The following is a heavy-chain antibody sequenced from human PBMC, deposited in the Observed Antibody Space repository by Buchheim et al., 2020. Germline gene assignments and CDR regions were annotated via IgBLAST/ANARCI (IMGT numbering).Heavy chain of an antibody. CDR1: GGSFSGYY. J-gene: IGHJ2*01. V-gene: IGHV4-34*01. Sequence: QVQLQQWGAGLLKPSETLSLTCAVYGGSFSGYYWSWIRQPPGKGLEWIGEINHSGSTNYNPSLKSRVTISVDTSKNQFSLQLSSVTAADTAVYYCARVGDTITMIVGEYFDLWGRGTL. CDR2: INHSGST. CDR3: ARVGDTITMIVGEYFDL. D-gene: IGHD3-22*01.